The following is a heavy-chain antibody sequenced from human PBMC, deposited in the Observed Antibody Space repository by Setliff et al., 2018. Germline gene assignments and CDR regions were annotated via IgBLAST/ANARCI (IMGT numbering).Heavy chain of an antibody. CDR1: GYTFTDYG. J-gene: IGHJ4*02. Sequence: ASVKVSCKASGYTFTDYGINWVRQAPGQGLEWMGWISAHDGKINYTQGFQGRITMTTDTSTSTAYMELRSLRYDDTAVYYCVRAPRLEWILPTFDYWGQGTPVTSPQ. CDR3: VRAPRLEWILPTFDY. V-gene: IGHV1-18*01. D-gene: IGHD3-3*01. CDR2: ISAHDGKI.